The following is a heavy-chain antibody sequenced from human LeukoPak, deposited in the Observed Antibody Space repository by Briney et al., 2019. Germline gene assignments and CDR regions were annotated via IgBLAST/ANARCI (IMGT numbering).Heavy chain of an antibody. CDR2: IYYSGST. Sequence: SETLSLTCTVSGGSISSSSYYWGWIRQPPGKGLEWIGSIYYSGSTYYNPSLKSRVTISVDTSKNQFSLKLSSVTAADTVVYYCASSVGDFGVVIISWFDPWGQGTLVTVSS. CDR1: GGSISSSSYY. CDR3: ASSVGDFGVVIISWFDP. V-gene: IGHV4-39*07. J-gene: IGHJ5*02. D-gene: IGHD3-3*01.